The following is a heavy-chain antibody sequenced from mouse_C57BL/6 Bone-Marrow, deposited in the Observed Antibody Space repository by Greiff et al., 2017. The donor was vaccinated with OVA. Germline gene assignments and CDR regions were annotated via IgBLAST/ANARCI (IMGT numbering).Heavy chain of an antibody. CDR3: TTSYGCDWFAY. Sequence: EVQLQQSGAELVRPGASVKLSCTASGFNIKDYYMHWVKPRPEQGLEWIGRIDPADGDTEYAPKFPGKATMTAATSSNTAYLQLSSLTSEYTAVYYCTTSYGCDWFAYWGQGTLVTVSA. D-gene: IGHD2-2*01. CDR2: IDPADGDT. J-gene: IGHJ3*01. V-gene: IGHV14-1*01. CDR1: GFNIKDYY.